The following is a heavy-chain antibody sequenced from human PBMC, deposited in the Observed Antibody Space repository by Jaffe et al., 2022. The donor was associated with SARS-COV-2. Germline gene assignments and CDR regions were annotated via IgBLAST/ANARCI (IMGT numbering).Heavy chain of an antibody. Sequence: QVQLQESGPGLVKPSETLSLTCTVSGGSISSYYWSWIRQPPGKGLEWIGYIYYSGSTNYNPSLKSRVTISVDTSKNQFSLKLSSVTAADTAVYYCATNLFTGKRGWYFDLWGRGTLVTVSS. CDR3: ATNLFTGKRGWYFDL. V-gene: IGHV4-59*08. J-gene: IGHJ2*01. CDR1: GGSISSYY. D-gene: IGHD3-10*02. CDR2: IYYSGST.